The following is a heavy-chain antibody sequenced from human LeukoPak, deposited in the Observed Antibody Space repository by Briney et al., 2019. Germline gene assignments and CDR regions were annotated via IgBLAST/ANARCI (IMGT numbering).Heavy chain of an antibody. CDR2: MNPNSGNT. CDR3: ARGSSHYDILTGYGANFDY. V-gene: IGHV1-8*01. Sequence: ASVKVSCKASGYTFTSYDINWVRQATGQGLEWMGWMNPNSGNTGYAQKFQGRVTMTRNTSISTAYMELSSLRSEDTAVYYCARGSSHYDILTGYGANFDYWGQGTLVTVSS. D-gene: IGHD3-9*01. J-gene: IGHJ4*02. CDR1: GYTFTSYD.